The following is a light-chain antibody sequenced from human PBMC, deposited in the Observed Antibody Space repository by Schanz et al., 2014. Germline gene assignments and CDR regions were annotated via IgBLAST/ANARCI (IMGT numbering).Light chain of an antibody. J-gene: IGKJ1*01. Sequence: EIVLTQSPATLSLSPGERATLSCRASQSVSSYLAWYQQKPGQAPRLLIYRASSRAPGISARFSGSGSGTDFTLTISGLQSEDFAVYYCQQCNNWPRTFGQGTKVEIK. CDR1: QSVSSY. CDR2: RAS. V-gene: IGKV3-11*01. CDR3: QQCNNWPRT.